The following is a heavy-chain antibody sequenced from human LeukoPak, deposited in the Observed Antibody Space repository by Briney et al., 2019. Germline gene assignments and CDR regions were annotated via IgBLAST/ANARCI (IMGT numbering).Heavy chain of an antibody. CDR3: ARQGLVKWYFDY. J-gene: IGHJ4*02. CDR2: LYYSGST. D-gene: IGHD1-26*01. Sequence: SETLSHTCTVSGGSISSSSFFWGWLRQPPGKGLEWIGSLYYSGSTYYNPSLKSRVTISVDTSKNQFSLKLSSVTAADTAVYYCARQGLVKWYFDYWGQGTLVTVSS. V-gene: IGHV4-39*01. CDR1: GGSISSSSFF.